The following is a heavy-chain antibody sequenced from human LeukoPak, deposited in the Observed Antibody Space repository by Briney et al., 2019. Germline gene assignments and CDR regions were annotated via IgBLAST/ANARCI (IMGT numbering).Heavy chain of an antibody. CDR1: GFTFDDYA. V-gene: IGHV3-9*01. CDR3: AKDTAMGDYYYYYMDV. Sequence: GGSLRLSCAASGFTFDDYAMHWVRQAPGKGLEWVSGISWNSGSIGYADSVKGRFTISRDNAKNSLYLQMNSLRAEDTALYYCAKDTAMGDYYYYYMDVWGKGTTVTVSS. D-gene: IGHD5-18*01. CDR2: ISWNSGSI. J-gene: IGHJ6*03.